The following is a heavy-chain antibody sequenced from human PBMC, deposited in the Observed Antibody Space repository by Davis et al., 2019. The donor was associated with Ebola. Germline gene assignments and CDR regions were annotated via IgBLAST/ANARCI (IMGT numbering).Heavy chain of an antibody. D-gene: IGHD4-17*01. Sequence: MPSETLSLTCTVSGDSISTFYWSWIRQPPGKGLEWIGSIYYIGTSNYNPSLGSRVTISVDTSKNQFSLKLTSVTAADTGVYYCARGQTVRALEYWGQGTLVAVS. CDR1: GDSISTFY. J-gene: IGHJ4*03. CDR2: IYYIGTS. CDR3: ARGQTVRALEY. V-gene: IGHV4-59*01.